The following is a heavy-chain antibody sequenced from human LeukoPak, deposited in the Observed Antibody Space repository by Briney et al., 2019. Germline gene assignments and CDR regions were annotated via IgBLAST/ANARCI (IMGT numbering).Heavy chain of an antibody. CDR3: ARDELDYYGSGSSGYYYYCYGMDV. D-gene: IGHD3-10*01. V-gene: IGHV3-66*01. CDR2: IYSGGST. Sequence: PGGSLRLSCAASGFTFSSNYMSWVRQAPGKGLEGVSVIYSGGSTYYSDSVKGRFTISRDNSKNTLYLQMNSLRAEDTAVYYCARDELDYYGSGSSGYYYYCYGMDVWGQGTTVTVSS. CDR1: GFTFSSNY. J-gene: IGHJ6*02.